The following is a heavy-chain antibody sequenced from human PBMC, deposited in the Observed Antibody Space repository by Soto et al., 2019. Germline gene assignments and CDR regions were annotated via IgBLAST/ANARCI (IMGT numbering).Heavy chain of an antibody. V-gene: IGHV4-4*02. D-gene: IGHD2-2*01. CDR2: IYHSGST. J-gene: IGHJ4*02. Sequence: LSLTCAVSGGSISSSNWWSWVRQPPGKGLEWIGEIYHSGSTNYNPSLKSRVTISVDKSKNQFSLKLSSVTAADTAVYYCASGRDIVVVPAALEYYFDYWGQGTLVTVSS. CDR1: GGSISSSNW. CDR3: ASGRDIVVVPAALEYYFDY.